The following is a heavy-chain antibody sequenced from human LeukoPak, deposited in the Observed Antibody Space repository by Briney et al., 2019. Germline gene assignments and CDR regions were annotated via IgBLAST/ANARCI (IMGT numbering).Heavy chain of an antibody. CDR1: GFSFDDYG. CDR3: ARDLRVVITGSFDS. D-gene: IGHD3-22*01. V-gene: IGHV3-20*04. CDR2: INWNGDST. Sequence: TGGSLRLSCAASGFSFDDYGLTWVRQAPGKGLEWVSGINWNGDSTDYADSVKGRFTISRDNAKNSLYLQMNSLRAEDTALHYCARDLRVVITGSFDSWGQGTLVTVSS. J-gene: IGHJ4*02.